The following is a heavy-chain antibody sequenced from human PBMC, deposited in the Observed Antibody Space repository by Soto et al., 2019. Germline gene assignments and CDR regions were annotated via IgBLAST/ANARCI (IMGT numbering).Heavy chain of an antibody. J-gene: IGHJ4*02. CDR3: AGFPFVRSSWTNPRSFDY. Sequence: QVQLQQWGAGLLKPAETLSLTCAVYGGSFSGYYWTWIRQPPGKGLEWIGEINQSGFTNYNPSLDNRFTMSVETSKYQFSLGLSSVTAADTAVYYCAGFPFVRSSWTNPRSFDYWGQGTLVTVSS. D-gene: IGHD6-13*01. V-gene: IGHV4-34*01. CDR2: INQSGFT. CDR1: GGSFSGYY.